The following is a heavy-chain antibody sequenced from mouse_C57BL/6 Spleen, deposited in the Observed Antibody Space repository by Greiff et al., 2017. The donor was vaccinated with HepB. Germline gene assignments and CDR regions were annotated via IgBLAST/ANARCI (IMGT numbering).Heavy chain of an antibody. CDR2: IHPNSGST. Sequence: QVQLQQPGAELVKPGASVKLSCKASGYTFTSYWMHWVKQRPGQGLEWIGMIHPNSGSTNYNEKFKSKATLTVDKSSSTAYMQLSSLTSEDSAVYYCARKEGEGYFDVWGTGTTGTVSS. CDR3: ARKEGEGYFDV. CDR1: GYTFTSYW. V-gene: IGHV1-64*01. J-gene: IGHJ1*03.